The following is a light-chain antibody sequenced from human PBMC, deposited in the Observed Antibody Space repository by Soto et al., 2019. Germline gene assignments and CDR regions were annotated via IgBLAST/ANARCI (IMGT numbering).Light chain of an antibody. Sequence: QSVLTQPPSVSGAPGQRVTISCTGSSSNIGAGYDVHGYQQLPGTAPKLLIYGNSNRPSGVPDRCSGSKSGTSASLAITGLQAEDEADYYCQSYDSSLSVLYVFGTGTKLTVL. CDR1: SSNIGAGYD. CDR3: QSYDSSLSVLYV. V-gene: IGLV1-40*01. CDR2: GNS. J-gene: IGLJ1*01.